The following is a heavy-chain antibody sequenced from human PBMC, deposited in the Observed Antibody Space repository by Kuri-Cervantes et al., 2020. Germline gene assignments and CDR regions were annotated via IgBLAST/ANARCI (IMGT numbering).Heavy chain of an antibody. CDR3: ARDSHVVFRGIAAGGY. Sequence: SVKVSCKASGFTFTSSAVQWVRQARGQRLEWIGWIVVGSGNTNYAQKFQERVTITRDMSTSTAYMELSSLRSEDTAVYYCARDSHVVFRGIAAGGYWGQGTLVTVSS. J-gene: IGHJ4*02. V-gene: IGHV1-58*01. CDR1: GFTFTSSA. CDR2: IVVGSGNT. D-gene: IGHD6-13*01.